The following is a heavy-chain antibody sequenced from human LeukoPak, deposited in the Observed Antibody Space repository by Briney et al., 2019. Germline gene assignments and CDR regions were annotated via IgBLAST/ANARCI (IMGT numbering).Heavy chain of an antibody. CDR1: GFTFSSSE. Sequence: GGSLRLSCAASGFTFSSSEMNWVRQAPGKGLEWISYIDSGGSTKYYADSVKGRFTVSRDNAKNSLFLQMNSLRAEDTAVYYCATVGRSTRPGYWGQGTLVTGSS. J-gene: IGHJ4*02. D-gene: IGHD6-6*01. V-gene: IGHV3-48*03. CDR2: IDSGGSTK. CDR3: ATVGRSTRPGY.